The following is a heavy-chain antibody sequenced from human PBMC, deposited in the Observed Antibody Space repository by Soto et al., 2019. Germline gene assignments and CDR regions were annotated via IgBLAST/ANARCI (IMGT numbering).Heavy chain of an antibody. CDR3: ARALINTWFDP. Sequence: QVQLQESGPGLVKPSETLSLTCTVSGGSVSSGSYSWSWIRQPPGKGLEFIGYIQSSGSTNYNPSLKTRVTISVDTSKNQFSLKLSSVTAADTAVYYCARALINTWFDPWGQGTLVTVSS. V-gene: IGHV4-61*01. CDR2: IQSSGST. J-gene: IGHJ5*02. CDR1: GGSVSSGSYS.